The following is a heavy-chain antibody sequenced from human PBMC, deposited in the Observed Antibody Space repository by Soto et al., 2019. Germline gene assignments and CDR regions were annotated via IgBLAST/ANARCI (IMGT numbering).Heavy chain of an antibody. D-gene: IGHD2-2*01. V-gene: IGHV3-48*01. CDR3: ARDQPAYCSSTSCALGPDY. Sequence: PGGSLRLSCAASGFTFSSYSMNWVRQAPGKGLEWVSYISSSSSTIYYADSVKGRFTISRDNAKNSLYLQMNSLRAEDTAVYYCARDQPAYCSSTSCALGPDYWGQGTLVTVSS. J-gene: IGHJ4*02. CDR2: ISSSSSTI. CDR1: GFTFSSYS.